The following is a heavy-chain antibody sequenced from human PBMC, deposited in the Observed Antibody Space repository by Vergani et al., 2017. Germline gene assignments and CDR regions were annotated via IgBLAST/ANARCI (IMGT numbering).Heavy chain of an antibody. V-gene: IGHV4-34*10. CDR3: ARRAERWETLLRDDFDV. CDR2: INHSGTI. CDR1: GWSLSGYY. Sequence: QMQLQESGPGLVKASETLSLTCTVYGWSLSGYYWSWIRLAPGKGLEWIGEINHSGTINYNPTLKSPFNVSIDTSRDHFSLKLRSVSAADTAVYFCARRAERWETLLRDDFDVWGQGTFVTVSP. D-gene: IGHD1-26*01. J-gene: IGHJ3*01.